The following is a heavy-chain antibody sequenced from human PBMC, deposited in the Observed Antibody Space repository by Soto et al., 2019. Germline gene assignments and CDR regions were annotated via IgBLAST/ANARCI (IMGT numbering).Heavy chain of an antibody. V-gene: IGHV3-21*01. CDR3: ARPMTRDGYNYGY. CDR2: ISSSSSYI. D-gene: IGHD5-12*01. CDR1: GFTFSSYS. J-gene: IGHJ4*02. Sequence: EVQLVESGGGLVKPGGSLRLSCAASGFTFSSYSMNWVRQAPGKGLEWVSSISSSSSYIYYADSVKGRFTISRDNAKNSLYLQMNSLRAEDMAVYYCARPMTRDGYNYGYWGQGTLVTVSS.